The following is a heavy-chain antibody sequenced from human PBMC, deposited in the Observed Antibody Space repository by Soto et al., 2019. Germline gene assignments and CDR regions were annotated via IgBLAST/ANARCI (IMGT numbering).Heavy chain of an antibody. CDR3: ARDGAWDGGYASYFDY. Sequence: QVQLVQSGAEVKKPGASVKVSCKASGYTFTSYGISWVRQAPGQGLEWMGRISAYNGNTNYAQKLQGRVTMTTDTSTSTADMELRSLRSDDTAVYYCARDGAWDGGYASYFDYWGQGTLVTVSS. D-gene: IGHD5-12*01. J-gene: IGHJ4*02. CDR1: GYTFTSYG. CDR2: ISAYNGNT. V-gene: IGHV1-18*01.